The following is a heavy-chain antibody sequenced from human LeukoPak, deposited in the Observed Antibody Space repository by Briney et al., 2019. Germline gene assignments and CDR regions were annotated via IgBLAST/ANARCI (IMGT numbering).Heavy chain of an antibody. J-gene: IGHJ4*02. CDR2: IKQDVSEK. D-gene: IGHD6-13*01. V-gene: IGHV3-7*05. Sequence: PGGSLRLSCAASGFTFSSYWMTWVRQTPGTGLEWVANIKQDVSEKYYVDSVKGRFTISRDNGKNSLYLQMNSLRAEDTAVYYCARDRGSSSSSWHYFDYWGQGTLVTVSS. CDR3: ARDRGSSSSSWHYFDY. CDR1: GFTFSSYW.